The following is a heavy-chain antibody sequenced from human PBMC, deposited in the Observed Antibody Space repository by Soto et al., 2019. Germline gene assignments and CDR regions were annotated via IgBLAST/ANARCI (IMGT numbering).Heavy chain of an antibody. V-gene: IGHV4-31*03. CDR2: IYYSGTT. D-gene: IGHD2-21*01. Sequence: QVQLQESGPGLVKPSQTLSLTCTVSGGSISSGGYYWYWIRQHPGKGLEWIGYIYYSGTTYYNPSLKSRVTISVDTSKNQFSLKLSSVTAADPAVYYCAASCVACGGFNYYGMDVWGQGTTVTVSS. J-gene: IGHJ6*02. CDR3: AASCVACGGFNYYGMDV. CDR1: GGSISSGGYY.